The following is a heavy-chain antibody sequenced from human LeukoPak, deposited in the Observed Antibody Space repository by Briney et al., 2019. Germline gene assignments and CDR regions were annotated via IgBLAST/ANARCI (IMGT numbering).Heavy chain of an antibody. CDR3: ARDPNGSGTRNY. V-gene: IGHV1-2*02. D-gene: IGHD3-10*01. J-gene: IGHJ4*02. CDR2: INPNSGGT. Sequence: ASVKVSCKASAYTFTGYYMHWVRQASGQGLEWMGWINPNSGGTNYAQKFQGRVTMTRDTSISTAYMELSRLRSDDTAVYYCARDPNGSGTRNYWGQGTLVTVSS. CDR1: AYTFTGYY.